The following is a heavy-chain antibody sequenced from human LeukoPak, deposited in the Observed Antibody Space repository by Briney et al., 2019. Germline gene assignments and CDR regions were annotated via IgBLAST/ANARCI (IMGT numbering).Heavy chain of an antibody. J-gene: IGHJ3*02. CDR2: IYSGGST. CDR3: VRLIVGMATQFDI. CDR1: GFTVSSNY. V-gene: IGHV3-66*01. D-gene: IGHD5-24*01. Sequence: LAGGSLRLSCAASGFTVSSNYMSWVRQAPGKGLEWVSVIYSGGSTYYADSVKGRFTISRDNSKNPLYLQMNSLRADDSAFYYCVRLIVGMATQFDIWGQGTMVTVSS.